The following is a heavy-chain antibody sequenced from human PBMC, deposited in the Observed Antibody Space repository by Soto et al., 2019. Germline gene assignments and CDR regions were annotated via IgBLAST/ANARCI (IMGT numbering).Heavy chain of an antibody. CDR1: GGSFNDYC. Sequence: SVPLSLTCAVYGGSFNDYCGSWIRKPQGKGLEWIGEINHRGTTNYIPSLKRRVTVSVDTSKNQFSLKLISVTAADTAVYFCARGRLHLGELSFNYLDFWGQGTPVTVSS. V-gene: IGHV4-34*01. J-gene: IGHJ4*02. CDR3: ARGRLHLGELSFNYLDF. CDR2: INHRGTT. D-gene: IGHD3-16*02.